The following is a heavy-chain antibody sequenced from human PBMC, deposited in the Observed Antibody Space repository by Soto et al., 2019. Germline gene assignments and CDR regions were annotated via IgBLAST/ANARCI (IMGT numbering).Heavy chain of an antibody. Sequence: SETLSLTCAVYGGSFSGYYWSWIRQPPGKGLEWIGEINHSGSTNYNPSLESRVTISVDTSKNQFSLKLCSVTAADTAVYYCARKPRGYIAAAATGWFDPWGQGTLVTVSS. D-gene: IGHD6-13*01. CDR2: INHSGST. J-gene: IGHJ5*02. V-gene: IGHV4-34*01. CDR3: ARKPRGYIAAAATGWFDP. CDR1: GGSFSGYY.